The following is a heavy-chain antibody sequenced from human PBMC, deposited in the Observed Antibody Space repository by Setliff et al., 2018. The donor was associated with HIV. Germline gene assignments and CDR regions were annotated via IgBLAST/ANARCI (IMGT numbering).Heavy chain of an antibody. V-gene: IGHV1-3*01. CDR3: ARGVIRGVISQGGLDY. J-gene: IGHJ4*02. CDR2: INAANGKT. D-gene: IGHD3-10*01. CDR1: GFTFTTYA. Sequence: ASVKVSCKASGFTFTTYAVHWVRQAPGQRPEWMGWINAANGKTRYPQRFEARVTITMDTGASTAYMELNSLRSEDSAVYYCARGVIRGVISQGGLDYWGPGTRVTVSS.